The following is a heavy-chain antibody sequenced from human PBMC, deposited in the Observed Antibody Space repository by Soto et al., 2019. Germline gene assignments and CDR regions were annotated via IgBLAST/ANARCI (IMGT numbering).Heavy chain of an antibody. CDR2: INHSGST. V-gene: IGHV4-34*01. CDR1: GGSFSVYY. J-gene: IGHJ4*02. Sequence: QVQLQQWGAGLLKPSETLSLTCAVYGGSFSVYYWSWIRQPPGKGLEWIGEINHSGSTNYNPSLKSRVTISVDTSKNQFSLKLSSVTAADTAVYYCARGASPPGPTAYWGQGTLVTVSS. D-gene: IGHD2-2*01. CDR3: ARGASPPGPTAY.